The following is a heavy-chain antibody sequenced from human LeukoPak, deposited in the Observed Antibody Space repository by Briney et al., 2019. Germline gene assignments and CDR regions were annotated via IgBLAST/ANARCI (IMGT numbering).Heavy chain of an antibody. CDR3: ARYITMVRGGSWFDP. Sequence: ASVKVSCKASGYTFTNSDINWVRQAAGQGLEWMGWMNPDSGNTGYARNFQGRVTMTRNTSISTAYMELSSLRSEDTAVYYCARYITMVRGGSWFDPWGQGTLVTVSS. J-gene: IGHJ5*02. CDR1: GYTFTNSD. D-gene: IGHD3-10*01. CDR2: MNPDSGNT. V-gene: IGHV1-8*01.